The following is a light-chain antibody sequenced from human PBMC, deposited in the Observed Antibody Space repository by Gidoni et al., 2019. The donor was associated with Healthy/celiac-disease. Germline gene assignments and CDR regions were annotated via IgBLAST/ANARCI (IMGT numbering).Light chain of an antibody. Sequence: DIQMTQSPSTLSASVGDRVTITCLASQSISSWLAWYQQKPGKAPKLLIYKASSLESGVPSRFSGSGSGTEFTLTISSLQPDDFATYYCQQYNSYPWTFXQXTKVEIK. CDR1: QSISSW. CDR2: KAS. V-gene: IGKV1-5*03. CDR3: QQYNSYPWT. J-gene: IGKJ1*01.